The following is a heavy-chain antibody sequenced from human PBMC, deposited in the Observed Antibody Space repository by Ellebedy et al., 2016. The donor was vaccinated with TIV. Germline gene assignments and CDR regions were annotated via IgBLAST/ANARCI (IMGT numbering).Heavy chain of an antibody. D-gene: IGHD4/OR15-4a*01. CDR2: IYYSGST. V-gene: IGHV4-61*01. J-gene: IGHJ6*02. CDR3: ARDDYKSEIPYGMDV. CDR1: GGSLSSYPYY. Sequence: SETLSLTCTVSGGSLSSYPYYWSWIRQPPGKGLEWIGYIYYSGSTNYNPSLKSRVTLSIDKSKNQFSLKLRSVTAADTAVYYCARDDYKSEIPYGMDVWGQGTTVTVSS.